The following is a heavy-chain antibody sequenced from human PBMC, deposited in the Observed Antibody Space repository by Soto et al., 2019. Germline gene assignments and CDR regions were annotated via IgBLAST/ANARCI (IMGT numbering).Heavy chain of an antibody. CDR2: ISTDLRAL. V-gene: IGHV3-48*02. J-gene: IGHJ6*02. CDR3: TRDGRRGYDMDV. D-gene: IGHD1-26*01. Sequence: GGSLRLSCAASGFTISTYHLNWVRQAPGKGLEWVSYISTDLRALYYADSVRGRFTISRDNAKNSLYLQMTSLRDEDTGVYYCTRDGRRGYDMDVWGQGTAVTVSS. CDR1: GFTISTYH.